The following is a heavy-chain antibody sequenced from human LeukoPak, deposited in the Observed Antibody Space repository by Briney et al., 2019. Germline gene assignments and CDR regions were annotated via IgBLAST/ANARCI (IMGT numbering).Heavy chain of an antibody. D-gene: IGHD6-13*01. J-gene: IGHJ4*02. CDR2: IYPGDSDT. Sequence: GESLKISCKGSGYSFTSYWIGWARQMPGKGLEWMGIIYPGDSDTRYSPSFQGQVTISADKSISTAYLQWSSLKASDTAMYYCARLLRLSSWYPYYFDYWGQGTLVTVSS. CDR1: GYSFTSYW. CDR3: ARLLRLSSWYPYYFDY. V-gene: IGHV5-51*01.